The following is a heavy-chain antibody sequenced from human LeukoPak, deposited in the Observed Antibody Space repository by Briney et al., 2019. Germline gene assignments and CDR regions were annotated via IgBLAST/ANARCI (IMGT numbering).Heavy chain of an antibody. D-gene: IGHD3-3*01. CDR1: GYTFTSYD. V-gene: IGHV1-8*01. J-gene: IGHJ3*02. CDR3: AVTYYVFWSGYWGYDAFDI. Sequence: GASVKVSCKASGYTFTSYDINWVRQATGQGLEWMGWMNPNRGNTGYAQKFQGRVTMTRNTSISTAYMELSSLRSEDTAVYYCAVTYYVFWSGYWGYDAFDIWGQGTMVTVSS. CDR2: MNPNRGNT.